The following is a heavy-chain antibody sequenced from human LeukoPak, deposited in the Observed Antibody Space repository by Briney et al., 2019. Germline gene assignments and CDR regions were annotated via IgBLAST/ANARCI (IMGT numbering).Heavy chain of an antibody. V-gene: IGHV4-39*07. D-gene: IGHD2-15*01. J-gene: IGHJ6*03. Sequence: SETLSLTCTVSGGSISSSSYYWGWIRQPPGKGLEWIGSIYYSGSTHYNPSLKSRVTISVDTSKNQFSLKLSSVTAADTAVYYCARTPLYCSGGSCYSEYYYYYMDVWGKGTTVTVSS. CDR3: ARTPLYCSGGSCYSEYYYYYMDV. CDR1: GGSISSSSYY. CDR2: IYYSGST.